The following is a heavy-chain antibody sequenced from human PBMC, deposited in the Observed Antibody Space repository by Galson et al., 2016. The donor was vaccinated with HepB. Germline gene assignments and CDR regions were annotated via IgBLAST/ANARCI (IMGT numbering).Heavy chain of an antibody. CDR3: VRENRADGDFPDF. V-gene: IGHV3-30*04. Sequence: SLRLSCAASGFTFSSFHTHWVRQAPGKGLEWVAYTSFDGRTKHYADSVKGRVTMSRDNAKNTAFLQIESLRTEDTAMYYGVRENRADGDFPDFWGQGTLVTVSS. D-gene: IGHD4-17*01. CDR1: GFTFSSFH. J-gene: IGHJ4*01. CDR2: TSFDGRTK.